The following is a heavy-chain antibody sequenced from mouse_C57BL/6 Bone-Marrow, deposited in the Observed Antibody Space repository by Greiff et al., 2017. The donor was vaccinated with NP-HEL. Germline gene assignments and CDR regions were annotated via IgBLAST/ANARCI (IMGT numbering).Heavy chain of an antibody. V-gene: IGHV1-50*01. Sequence: QVQLQQPGAELVKPGASVKLSCKASGYTFTSYWMQWVKQRPGQGLEWIGEIDPSDSYTNYNQKFKGKATLTVDTSSSTAYMQLSSLTSEDSAVYDCAGYGSSYGYFDVWGTGTTVTVSS. CDR3: AGYGSSYGYFDV. D-gene: IGHD1-1*01. J-gene: IGHJ1*03. CDR1: GYTFTSYW. CDR2: IDPSDSYT.